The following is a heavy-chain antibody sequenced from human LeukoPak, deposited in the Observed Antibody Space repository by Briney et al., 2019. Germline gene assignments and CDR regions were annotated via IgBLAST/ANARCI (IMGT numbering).Heavy chain of an antibody. CDR3: AREVLPGGDYFDY. J-gene: IGHJ4*02. Sequence: GGSLRLSCAASGFTFSSYWMHWVRQAPGKGLVWVSRINSDGSSTSYADSVKGRFTISRDNAKNTLYLQMNSLRAEDTAVYCCAREVLPGGDYFDYWGQGTLVTVSP. V-gene: IGHV3-74*01. D-gene: IGHD3-10*01. CDR1: GFTFSSYW. CDR2: INSDGSST.